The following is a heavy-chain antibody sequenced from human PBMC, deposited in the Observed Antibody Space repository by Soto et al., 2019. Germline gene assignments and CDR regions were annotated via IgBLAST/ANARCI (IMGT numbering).Heavy chain of an antibody. CDR3: ATDGGIQLYDY. Sequence: KPXETLSLTFTVSGGSISSYDWSWIRQPPGKGLEWIGYIYYSGSTNYNPSLKSRVTISVDTSKNQFSMKLSSVTAADTAVYYCATDGGIQLYDYWGQGTLVTVSS. J-gene: IGHJ4*02. D-gene: IGHD5-18*01. CDR1: GGSISSYD. CDR2: IYYSGST. V-gene: IGHV4-59*01.